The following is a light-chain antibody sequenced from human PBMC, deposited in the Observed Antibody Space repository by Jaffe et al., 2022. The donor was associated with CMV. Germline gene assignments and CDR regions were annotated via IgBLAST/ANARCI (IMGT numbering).Light chain of an antibody. CDR1: SLRYYN. CDR3: NSRDSSGVV. J-gene: IGLJ2*01. V-gene: IGLV3-19*01. Sequence: SSELTQDPAVSVALGQRVRITCQGDSLRYYNATWYQQKPGQAPVLVIYGKNNRPSGIPDRFSGSSSRNSASLTITGAQAEDEADYYCNSRDSSGVVFGGGTKLTVL. CDR2: GKN.